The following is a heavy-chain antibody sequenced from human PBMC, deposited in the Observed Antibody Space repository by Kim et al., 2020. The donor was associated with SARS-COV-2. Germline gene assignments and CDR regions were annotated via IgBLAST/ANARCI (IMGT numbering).Heavy chain of an antibody. CDR3: ARSGAAMWFDP. V-gene: IGHV4-4*07. J-gene: IGHJ5*02. CDR2: INTSGST. CDR1: GGSISSYY. D-gene: IGHD2-2*01. Sequence: SETLSLTCTVSGGSISSYYWNWIRQPAGKGLEWIGRINTSGSTNYNPSLKSRVTMSVDTYKNHFSLKLSSVTAADKAAYYCARSGAAMWFDPWGQGTLVT.